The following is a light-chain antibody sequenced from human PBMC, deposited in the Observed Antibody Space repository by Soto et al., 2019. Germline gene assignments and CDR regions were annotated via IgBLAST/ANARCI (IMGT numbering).Light chain of an antibody. Sequence: EIELTQSPATLSLSPGDIATLSCRASQSVSRYLAWYQQKPGQAPRILIYDASNRATGIPARFSGSGSGTDCTLTISRLEPEDVAVYYCQQYGNSPLTFGGGTKVDIK. CDR3: QQYGNSPLT. CDR1: QSVSRY. V-gene: IGKV3-11*01. J-gene: IGKJ4*01. CDR2: DAS.